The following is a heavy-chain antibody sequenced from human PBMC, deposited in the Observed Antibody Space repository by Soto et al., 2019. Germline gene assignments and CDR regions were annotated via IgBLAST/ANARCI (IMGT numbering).Heavy chain of an antibody. CDR2: IKQDGTEK. Sequence: PGGSLRLSCAASGFTFSRYWMNWVGQAPGKGLEWVANIKQDGTEKNYVDSVKGRFTISRDNARKSLYLQMDSLRAEDTAVYFCARGDAPMITGMDSFDIWGQGTMVTVSS. CDR3: ARGDAPMITGMDSFDI. V-gene: IGHV3-7*01. D-gene: IGHD3-16*01. J-gene: IGHJ3*02. CDR1: GFTFSRYW.